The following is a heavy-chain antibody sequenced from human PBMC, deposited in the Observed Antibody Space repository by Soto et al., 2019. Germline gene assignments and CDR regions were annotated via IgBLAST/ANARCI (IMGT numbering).Heavy chain of an antibody. CDR2: IYSGGST. CDR3: AREAIRVRGVRYFDY. D-gene: IGHD3-10*01. Sequence: GGSLRLSCAASGFTVSSNYMSWVRQAPGKGLEWVSVIYSGGSTYYADSVKGRFTISRDNSKNTLYLQMNSLRAEDTAVYYCAREAIRVRGVRYFDYWGQGTLVTVSS. CDR1: GFTVSSNY. J-gene: IGHJ4*02. V-gene: IGHV3-53*01.